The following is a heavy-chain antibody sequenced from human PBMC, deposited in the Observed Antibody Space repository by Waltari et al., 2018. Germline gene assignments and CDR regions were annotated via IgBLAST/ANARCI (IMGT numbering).Heavy chain of an antibody. V-gene: IGHV3-30-3*01. CDR2: ISYDGSNK. CDR1: GFTFSSYA. CDR3: ARADRYSGAFDI. J-gene: IGHJ3*02. D-gene: IGHD2-21*01. Sequence: QVQLVESGGGVVQPGRSLRLSCAASGFTFSSYAMHWVRQAPGTGLEWVAVISYDGSNKYYADSVKGRFTISRDNSKNTLYLQMNSLRAEDTAVYYCARADRYSGAFDIWGQGTMVTVSS.